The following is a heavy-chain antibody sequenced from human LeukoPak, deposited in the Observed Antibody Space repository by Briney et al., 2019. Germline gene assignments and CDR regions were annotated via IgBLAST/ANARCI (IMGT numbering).Heavy chain of an antibody. D-gene: IGHD2-2*01. CDR3: ARVPSYLPEYGMDI. Sequence: ASVKVSCKASGYSFTSYGISWVRQAPGQGLEWMGWISAYNGNTNYAQKLQGRVTMTTDTSTSTAYMELRSLRSDDTAVYYCARVPSYLPEYGMDIWGQGTTVTVSS. CDR1: GYSFTSYG. J-gene: IGHJ6*02. V-gene: IGHV1-18*01. CDR2: ISAYNGNT.